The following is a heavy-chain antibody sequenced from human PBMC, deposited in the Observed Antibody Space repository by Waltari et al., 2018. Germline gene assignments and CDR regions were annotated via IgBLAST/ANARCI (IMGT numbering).Heavy chain of an antibody. V-gene: IGHV5-51*01. D-gene: IGHD2-21*01. CDR3: ATREYSSASSDP. CDR2: VYPGDFRT. CDR1: GNRFTTNW. Sequence: EAQLVQSGAEVKKPGESLKISCKDSGNRFTTNWIGWVRQMPGKGLEWMGVVYPGDFRTRYNPSFQGQVTISVHKSINTAYLQWSSLKASDTAIYYCATREYSSASSDPWGQGSLVTVSS. J-gene: IGHJ5*02.